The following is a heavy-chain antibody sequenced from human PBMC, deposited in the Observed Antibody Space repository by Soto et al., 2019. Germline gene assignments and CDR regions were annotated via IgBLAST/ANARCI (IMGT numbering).Heavy chain of an antibody. V-gene: IGHV1-46*01. J-gene: IGHJ6*03. Sequence: ASVKVSCKASGYTFTSYYIHWVRQAPGQGLEWMGIINPSGGSTSYAQKFQGRVTITRDTSASTAYMELSSLRSEDTAVYYCARGVGVEPHYYYYYYMDVWGKGTTVTVSS. CDR2: INPSGGST. CDR3: ARGVGVEPHYYYYYYMDV. CDR1: GYTFTSYY. D-gene: IGHD1-1*01.